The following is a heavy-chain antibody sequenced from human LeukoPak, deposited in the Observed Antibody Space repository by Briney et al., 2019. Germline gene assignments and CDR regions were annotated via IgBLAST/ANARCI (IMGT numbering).Heavy chain of an antibody. J-gene: IGHJ4*02. CDR2: IDSGGSP. D-gene: IGHD3-10*01. CDR1: GFTVSSNY. Sequence: GGSLRLSCAASGFTVSSNYMSWVRQAPGKGLEWVSVIDSGGSPYHADSVKGRFTISRDNSKNTLYLQMNSLRAEDTAVYYCARGVSDVGLDYWGQGTLVTVSS. V-gene: IGHV3-53*01. CDR3: ARGVSDVGLDY.